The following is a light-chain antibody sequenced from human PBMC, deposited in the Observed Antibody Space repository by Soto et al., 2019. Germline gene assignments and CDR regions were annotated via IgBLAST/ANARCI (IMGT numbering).Light chain of an antibody. CDR3: QQRSNWPPLT. J-gene: IGKJ4*01. CDR1: QSVSNY. V-gene: IGKV3-11*01. CDR2: DAS. Sequence: EILLTQSPATLSLSPGERATLSCRASQSVSNYLGWYQQKPGQAPRLLIYDASNRATGIPARFSGSGSGTDFTLTISSLEPEDFAVYYCQQRSNWPPLTFGGGTKVEI.